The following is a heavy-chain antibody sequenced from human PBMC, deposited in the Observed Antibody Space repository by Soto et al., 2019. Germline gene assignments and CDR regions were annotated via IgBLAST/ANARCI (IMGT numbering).Heavy chain of an antibody. CDR2: INHSGST. D-gene: IGHD2-8*02. CDR1: GGSFSGYY. Sequence: QVQLQQWGAGLLKPSETLSLTCAVYGGSFSGYYWTWIRQPPGTGLEWIGEINHSGSTNYNPSLNSRVTLSVDTSKNQFSLKLTSVTAADTAVYYCARDKITGLFDYGGQGTLVTVSS. CDR3: ARDKITGLFDY. J-gene: IGHJ4*02. V-gene: IGHV4-34*01.